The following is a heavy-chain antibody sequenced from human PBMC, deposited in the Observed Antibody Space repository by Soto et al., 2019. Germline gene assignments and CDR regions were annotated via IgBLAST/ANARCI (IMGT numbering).Heavy chain of an antibody. Sequence: VKVSCKAAGGTFSSYAIGWVRQAPGQGLEWMGGIIPIFGTANYAQKFQGRVTITADESTSTAYMELSSLRSEDTAVYYCARSATAVMTTDYFDYWGQGTLVTVSS. J-gene: IGHJ4*02. CDR2: IIPIFGTA. V-gene: IGHV1-69*01. D-gene: IGHD2-21*02. CDR3: ARSATAVMTTDYFDY. CDR1: GGTFSSYA.